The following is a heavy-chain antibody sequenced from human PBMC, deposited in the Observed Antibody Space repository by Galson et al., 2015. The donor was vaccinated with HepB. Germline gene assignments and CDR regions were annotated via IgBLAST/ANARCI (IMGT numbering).Heavy chain of an antibody. V-gene: IGHV6-1*01. Sequence: CAISGDSVSSNSAAWNWIRQSPSRGLEWLGRTYYRSKWYNDYAVSVKSRITINPDTSKNQFSLQLNSVTPEDTAVYYCARRAARGLIRNPFDYWGQGTLVTVSS. CDR2: TYYRSKWYN. CDR3: ARRAARGLIRNPFDY. D-gene: IGHD3-10*01. CDR1: GDSVSSNSAA. J-gene: IGHJ4*02.